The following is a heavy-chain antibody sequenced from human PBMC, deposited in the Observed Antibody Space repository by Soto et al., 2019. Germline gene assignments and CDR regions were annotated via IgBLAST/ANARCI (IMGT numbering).Heavy chain of an antibody. D-gene: IGHD2-15*01. CDR1: GYTLTELS. V-gene: IGHV1-24*01. J-gene: IGHJ5*02. CDR2: FNPSDGGT. CDR3: AFDLGYCSGGSCYNWFDP. Sequence: ASVKVSCKVSGYTLTELSMHWVRQAPGKGLEWMGSFNPSDGGTSYAQKFQGRVTMTEDTSTSTVYMELSSLRSEDTAVYYCAFDLGYCSGGSCYNWFDPWGQGTLVTVS.